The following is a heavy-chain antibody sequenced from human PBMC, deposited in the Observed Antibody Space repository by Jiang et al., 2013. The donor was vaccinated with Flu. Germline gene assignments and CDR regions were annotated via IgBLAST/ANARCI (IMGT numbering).Heavy chain of an antibody. CDR1: GFTFSSYG. Sequence: QPGRSLRLSCEASGFTFSSYGMHWVRQAPGKGLEWVAFVWYNGSNEHSADSVKGRFVISRDNSKNTLYLQMNSLRAGDTAVYYCARGGGGPQPYYYRYYGLDVWGQGTPVTVSS. V-gene: IGHV3-33*08. CDR3: ARGGGGPQPYYYRYYGLDV. CDR2: VWYNGSNE. J-gene: IGHJ6*02. D-gene: IGHD2-15*01.